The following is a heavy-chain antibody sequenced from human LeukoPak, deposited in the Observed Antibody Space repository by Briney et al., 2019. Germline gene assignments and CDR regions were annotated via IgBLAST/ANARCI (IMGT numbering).Heavy chain of an antibody. J-gene: IGHJ3*02. V-gene: IGHV3-11*01. Sequence: GGSLRLSCAASGFTFSDYYMSWIRQAPGKGLEWVSYISSGSTIYYADSVKGRFTISRDNAKNSLYLQMNSLRAEDTAVYYCASDAIDAFDIWGQGTMVTVSS. CDR1: GFTFSDYY. CDR3: ASDAIDAFDI. CDR2: ISSGSTI.